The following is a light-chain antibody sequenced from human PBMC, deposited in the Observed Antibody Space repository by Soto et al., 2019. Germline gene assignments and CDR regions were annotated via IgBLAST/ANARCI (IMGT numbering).Light chain of an antibody. CDR3: SSYPGSDNLV. J-gene: IGLJ2*01. Sequence: QSALTQPPSASGSPGQSVTISCTGTSSDVGGYNYVSWYQQHPGKATKLMIYEVSQRPSGVPDRFSGSKSGNTSSLTVSGLQAENEADDYCSSYPGSDNLVFGGGTKLTVL. CDR2: EVS. V-gene: IGLV2-8*01. CDR1: SSDVGGYNY.